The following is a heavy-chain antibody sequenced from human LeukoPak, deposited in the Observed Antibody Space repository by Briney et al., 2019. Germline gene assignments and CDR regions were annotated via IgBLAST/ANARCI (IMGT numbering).Heavy chain of an antibody. V-gene: IGHV4-59*01. CDR2: IYYTGSR. J-gene: IGHJ4*02. CDR1: GGSISSYY. D-gene: IGHD1-26*01. CDR3: ARYGSPYSNFDS. Sequence: PSETLSLTCTVSGGSISSYYWSWIRQPPGKGLEWIGQIYYTGSRNYNPSLQSRVTISLDTSKNQFSLKLSSVTAADTAVYYCARYGSPYSNFDSWGQGTLVTVSS.